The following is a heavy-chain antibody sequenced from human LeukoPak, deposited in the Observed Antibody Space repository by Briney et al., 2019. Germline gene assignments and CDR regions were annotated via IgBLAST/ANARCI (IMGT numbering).Heavy chain of an antibody. CDR2: VYYSGVT. Sequence: SETLSLTCTVSNGSMTNNYWSWIRQPPGKGLEWIAYVYYSGVTSYNPSLKSRVAISIDTSKNQFSLNLSSVTAADTAVYYCARLSLHCSGGSCYRGAFDSWGQGTLVTVSS. V-gene: IGHV4-59*08. CDR3: ARLSLHCSGGSCYRGAFDS. J-gene: IGHJ4*02. CDR1: NGSMTNNY. D-gene: IGHD2-15*01.